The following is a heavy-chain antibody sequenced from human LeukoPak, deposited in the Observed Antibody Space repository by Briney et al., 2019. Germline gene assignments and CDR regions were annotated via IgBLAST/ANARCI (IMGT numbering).Heavy chain of an antibody. D-gene: IGHD6-13*01. J-gene: IGHJ4*02. CDR1: GGSISSYY. CDR3: ARQGYSSSWYFDC. V-gene: IGHV4-59*08. Sequence: SETLSLTCTVSGGSISSYYWSWIRQPPGKGLEWIGYIYYSGSTNYNPSLKSRVTISVDTSKNQFSLKLSSVTAADTAVYYCARQGYSSSWYFDCWGQGTQVTVSS. CDR2: IYYSGST.